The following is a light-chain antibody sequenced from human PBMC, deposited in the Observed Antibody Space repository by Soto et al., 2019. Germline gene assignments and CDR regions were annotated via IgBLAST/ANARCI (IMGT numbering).Light chain of an antibody. CDR1: SSNIGAGYD. J-gene: IGLJ2*01. CDR2: VNS. V-gene: IGLV1-40*01. CDR3: QSYDSSLSAVV. Sequence: QAVVTQPPSVSGAPGQRVTISCTGSSSNIGAGYDVHWYQQLPGTAPKLLIYVNSNRPSGVPDRFSGSKSGTSASLAITGLQAEDEADYYCQSYDSSLSAVVFGGGTKLIVL.